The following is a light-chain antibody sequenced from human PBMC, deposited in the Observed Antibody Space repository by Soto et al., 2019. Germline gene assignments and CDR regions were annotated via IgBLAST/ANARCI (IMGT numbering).Light chain of an antibody. CDR3: QKSFTTPLN. CDR2: VAS. CDR1: QNIGRF. V-gene: IGKV1-39*01. J-gene: IGKJ4*01. Sequence: DIQITHTPSSLSAPAGDGVTITCRASQNIGRFLNWHQQKPGKAPNVLINVASTLRSGVPSRFSGSGSGTDFNLTINSLQPEDFATYFCQKSFTTPLNCGGGTKGAIK.